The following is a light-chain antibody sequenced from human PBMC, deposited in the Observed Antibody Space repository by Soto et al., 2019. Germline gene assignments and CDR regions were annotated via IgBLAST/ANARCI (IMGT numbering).Light chain of an antibody. Sequence: QSALPQPASVSGSPGKSITISCTRTSNDVGRYNFVSWYQQHPGKAPQVIIYEVTKRPSGVSNRFSGSKSGNTASLTISGLQADDEAEYYCCSDAGSSTYVFGSGTKLTVL. J-gene: IGLJ1*01. CDR1: SNDVGRYNF. CDR2: EVT. CDR3: CSDAGSSTYV. V-gene: IGLV2-23*02.